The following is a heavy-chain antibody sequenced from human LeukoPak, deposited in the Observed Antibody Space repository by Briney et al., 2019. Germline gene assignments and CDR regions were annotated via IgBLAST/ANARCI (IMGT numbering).Heavy chain of an antibody. CDR1: GYTFTNYD. J-gene: IGHJ4*02. V-gene: IGHV1-8*01. Sequence: VASVRVSCKASGYTFTNYDINWVRQATGRALEWVGWMNPNSGNRGYAESFQGRVTMTMNTSVNTAYMELITLTSEDTAVYYCARVPTYFDRVWGISETQEFDYWGQGTLVTVSS. CDR2: MNPNSGNR. D-gene: IGHD3-16*01. CDR3: ARVPTYFDRVWGISETQEFDY.